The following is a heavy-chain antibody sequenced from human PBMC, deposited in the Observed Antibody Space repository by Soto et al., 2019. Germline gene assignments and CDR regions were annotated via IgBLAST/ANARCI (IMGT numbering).Heavy chain of an antibody. Sequence: ASVKVSCKASGYTFTSYGISWVRQAPGQGLEWMGWISAYNGNTNYAQKLQGRVTMTTDTSTSTAYLELRSLRSDDTAVYYCARESFPYDFWSGYYNWFDPWGQGTLVTVSS. CDR2: ISAYNGNT. J-gene: IGHJ5*02. CDR1: GYTFTSYG. D-gene: IGHD3-3*01. V-gene: IGHV1-18*04. CDR3: ARESFPYDFWSGYYNWFDP.